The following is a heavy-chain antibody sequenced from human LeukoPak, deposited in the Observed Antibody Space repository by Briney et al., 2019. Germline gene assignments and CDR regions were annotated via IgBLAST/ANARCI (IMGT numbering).Heavy chain of an antibody. V-gene: IGHV3-23*01. CDR2: ISGSGGST. D-gene: IGHD3-16*01. CDR3: AKGRFEYYFDY. Sequence: GGSLRLSCAASGFTFSDYYMRWIRQASGKGLEWVSGISGSGGSTYYADSVKGRFTISRDNSKNTLYLQMNSLRAEDTAVYYCAKGRFEYYFDYWGQGTLVTVSS. J-gene: IGHJ4*02. CDR1: GFTFSDYY.